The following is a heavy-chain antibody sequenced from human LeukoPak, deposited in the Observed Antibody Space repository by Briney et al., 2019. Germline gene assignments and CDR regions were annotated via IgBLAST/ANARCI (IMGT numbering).Heavy chain of an antibody. CDR2: ISGSGGST. D-gene: IGHD6-19*01. CDR1: GFTFSSYA. Sequence: PGGSLRLSCAASGFTFSSYAMSWVRQAPGKGLEWVSAISGSGGSTYYADSVKGRFTISRDNSKNTLYLQMNSLRAGDTAVYYCAKVPERQWLATDYWGQGTLVTVSS. V-gene: IGHV3-23*01. CDR3: AKVPERQWLATDY. J-gene: IGHJ4*02.